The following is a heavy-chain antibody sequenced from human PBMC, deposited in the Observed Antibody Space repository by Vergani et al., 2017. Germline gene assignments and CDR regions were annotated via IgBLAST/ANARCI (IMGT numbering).Heavy chain of an antibody. J-gene: IGHJ6*02. CDR2: ISNDGSKK. CDR1: GFSFSSHA. D-gene: IGHD3-22*01. CDR3: ARKHISNYYDSSGYYYMGYYYGMDV. V-gene: IGHV3-30*03. Sequence: QVQLAESGGGRVQPGRSLRLSCAASGFSFSSHAIHWVRQAPGKGLEWVAVISNDGSKKYYADSVKGRFTISRDNSKNTLDLQMNSLRTQDTAVYYCARKHISNYYDSSGYYYMGYYYGMDVWGQGTTVTVSS.